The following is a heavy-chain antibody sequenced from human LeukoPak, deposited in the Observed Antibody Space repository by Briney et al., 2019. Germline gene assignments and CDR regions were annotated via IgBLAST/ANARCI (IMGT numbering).Heavy chain of an antibody. CDR2: MNPNSGNT. CDR3: AREWYCSSTSCYNDAFDI. Sequence: ASVKVSCKASGCTFTSYDINWVRQATGQGLEWMGWMNPNSGNTGYAQKFQGRVTMTRNTSISTAYMELSSLRSEDTAVYYCAREWYCSSTSCYNDAFDIWGQGTMVTVSS. V-gene: IGHV1-8*01. J-gene: IGHJ3*02. D-gene: IGHD2-2*02. CDR1: GCTFTSYD.